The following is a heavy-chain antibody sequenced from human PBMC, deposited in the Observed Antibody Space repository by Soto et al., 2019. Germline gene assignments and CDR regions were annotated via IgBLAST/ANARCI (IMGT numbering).Heavy chain of an antibody. CDR3: ARSQGSSTSLEIYYYYYYGMDV. Sequence: QVQLVQSGAEVKKPGSSVKVSCTASGCTFGSYAISWVRQAPGQGPEWMGGIIPITGTANYAQTFQGRVTITADESTSTASMQLSSLRSEDTAVYYCARSQGSSTSLEIYYYYYYGMDVWGQGTTVTVSS. J-gene: IGHJ6*02. V-gene: IGHV1-69*01. CDR1: GCTFGSYA. D-gene: IGHD2-2*01. CDR2: IIPITGTA.